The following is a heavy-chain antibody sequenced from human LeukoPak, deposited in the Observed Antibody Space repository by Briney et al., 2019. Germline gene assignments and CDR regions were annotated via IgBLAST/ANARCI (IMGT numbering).Heavy chain of an antibody. CDR3: ARHDNIVVVVAALAFDC. CDR1: GGSISSSSHY. D-gene: IGHD2-15*01. J-gene: IGHJ4*02. Sequence: PSETLSLTCTVSGGSISSSSHYWGWIRQPPGKGLEWIGNIYYSGSTYSNPSLKSRVTISVDTSKNQFSLKLSSVTAADTAVYYCARHDNIVVVVAALAFDCWGQGTLVTVSS. V-gene: IGHV4-39*01. CDR2: IYYSGST.